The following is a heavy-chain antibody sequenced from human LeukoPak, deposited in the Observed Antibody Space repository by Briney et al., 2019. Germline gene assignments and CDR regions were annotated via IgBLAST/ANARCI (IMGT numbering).Heavy chain of an antibody. V-gene: IGHV1-18*01. J-gene: IGHJ3*02. CDR1: GYTFTKYG. CDR3: AFGRRYCSGGSCFVAFDI. Sequence: ASVKVSCKASGYTFTKYGISWVRQAPGQGLEWMGWISTYNDNTNYAQKFQGWVTMTRDTSISTAYMELSRLRSDDTAVYYCAFGRRYCSGGSCFVAFDIWGQGTMVTVSS. CDR2: ISTYNDNT. D-gene: IGHD2-15*01.